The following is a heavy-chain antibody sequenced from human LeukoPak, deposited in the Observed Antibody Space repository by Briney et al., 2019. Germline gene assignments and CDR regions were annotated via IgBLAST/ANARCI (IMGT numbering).Heavy chain of an antibody. V-gene: IGHV1-2*02. CDR1: GYTFTGYY. D-gene: IGHD3-3*01. Sequence: ASVKVSCKASGYTFTGYYMHWVRQAPGQGLEWMGWINPNSGGTNYAQKFQGRVTITRNTSISTAYMELSSLRSEDTAVYYCARMTIFHHQNWFDPWGQGTLVTVSS. CDR2: INPNSGGT. CDR3: ARMTIFHHQNWFDP. J-gene: IGHJ5*02.